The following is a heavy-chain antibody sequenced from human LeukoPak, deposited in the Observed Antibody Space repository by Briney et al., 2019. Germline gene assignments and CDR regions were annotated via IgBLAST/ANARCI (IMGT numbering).Heavy chain of an antibody. D-gene: IGHD6-13*01. J-gene: IGHJ4*02. Sequence: GGSLRLSCAASGFTFSTYSMSWVRQAPGKGLEWVSVISGNGGDTFYADSVKGRFTISRDNAKNSLYLQMNSLRAEDTAVYYCARAPGTGNSDYWGQGTLVTVSS. V-gene: IGHV3-23*01. CDR1: GFTFSTYS. CDR2: ISGNGGDT. CDR3: ARAPGTGNSDY.